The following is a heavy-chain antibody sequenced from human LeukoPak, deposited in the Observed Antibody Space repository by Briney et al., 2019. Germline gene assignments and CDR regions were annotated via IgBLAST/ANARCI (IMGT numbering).Heavy chain of an antibody. CDR3: ARVRDGYSYGTNWFDP. D-gene: IGHD5-18*01. J-gene: IGHJ5*02. V-gene: IGHV1-2*02. CDR2: INANSGGT. CDR1: AYTFTAYY. Sequence: GASVNVSCKASAYTFTAYYMHWVRQAPGQGLEWMGWINANSGGTNYAQNFQGRVTMTRDTSISTVYMDLTRLISDDTAVYYCARVRDGYSYGTNWFDPWGQGTLVTVSS.